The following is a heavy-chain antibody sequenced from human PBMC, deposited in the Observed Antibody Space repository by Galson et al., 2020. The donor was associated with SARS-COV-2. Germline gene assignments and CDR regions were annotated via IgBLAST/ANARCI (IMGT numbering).Heavy chain of an antibody. CDR3: AKGGSSSSWYRRYYYYYMDV. J-gene: IGHJ6*03. D-gene: IGHD6-13*01. V-gene: IGHV3-30*18. CDR1: GFTFSSYG. CDR2: ISYDGSNK. Sequence: GESLKISCAASGFTFSSYGMHWVRQAPGKGLEWVAVISYDGSNKYYADSVKGRFTISRDNSKNTLYLQMNSLRAEDTAVYYCAKGGSSSSWYRRYYYYYMDVWGKGTTVTVSS.